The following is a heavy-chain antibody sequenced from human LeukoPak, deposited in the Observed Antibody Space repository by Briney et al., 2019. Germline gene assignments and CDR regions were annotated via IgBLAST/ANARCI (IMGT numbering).Heavy chain of an antibody. V-gene: IGHV4-38-2*02. Sequence: SETLSLTCTVSGYSISSVYYWGWIRQPPGKGLEWIGSIYHSGSTYYNPSLKSRVTISVDTSKNQFSLKLSSVTAADTAVCYCARLMRTGNYFDYWGQGTLVTVSS. J-gene: IGHJ4*02. D-gene: IGHD1-1*01. CDR1: GYSISSVYY. CDR3: ARLMRTGNYFDY. CDR2: IYHSGST.